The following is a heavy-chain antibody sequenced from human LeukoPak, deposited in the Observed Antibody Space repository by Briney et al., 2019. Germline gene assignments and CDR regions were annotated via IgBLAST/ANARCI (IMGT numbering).Heavy chain of an antibody. CDR1: GGTFSSYA. CDR2: IIPIFGTA. D-gene: IGHD1-26*01. Sequence: SVKVSCKASGGTFSSYAISWVRQAPGQGLEWMGGIIPIFGTASYAQKFQGRVTITADESTSTAYMELSSLRSEDTAVYYCAREAGNSGSYSPLDYWGQGTLVTVSS. CDR3: AREAGNSGSYSPLDY. V-gene: IGHV1-69*13. J-gene: IGHJ4*02.